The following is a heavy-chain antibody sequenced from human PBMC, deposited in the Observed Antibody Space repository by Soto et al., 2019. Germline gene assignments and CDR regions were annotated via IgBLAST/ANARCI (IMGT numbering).Heavy chain of an antibody. Sequence: ASETLSLTCAVYGGSFGGYYWTWIRQPPGKGLEWIGEINHSGSTNCNPSLKSRVTISVDTSKNQFSLKLSSVTAVDTAVYYCARGRNYYGSGSYLSHYYFDYWGQGTLVTVSS. CDR2: INHSGST. CDR1: GGSFGGYY. CDR3: ARGRNYYGSGSYLSHYYFDY. V-gene: IGHV4-34*01. J-gene: IGHJ4*02. D-gene: IGHD3-10*01.